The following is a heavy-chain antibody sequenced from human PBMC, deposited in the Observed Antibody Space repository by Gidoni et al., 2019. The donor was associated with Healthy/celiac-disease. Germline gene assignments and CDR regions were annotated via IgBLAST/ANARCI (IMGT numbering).Heavy chain of an antibody. CDR1: GFTFSSYW. D-gene: IGHD5-18*01. V-gene: IGHV3-7*03. CDR2: IKQDGSEK. Sequence: EVQLVESGGGLVQPGGSLRLSCAAPGFTFSSYWMSWVRQAPGKGLGWVANIKQDGSEKYYVDSVKGRFTISRDNAKNSLYLQMNSLRAEDTAVYYCARDPSYGTDYFDYWGQGTLVTVSS. CDR3: ARDPSYGTDYFDY. J-gene: IGHJ4*02.